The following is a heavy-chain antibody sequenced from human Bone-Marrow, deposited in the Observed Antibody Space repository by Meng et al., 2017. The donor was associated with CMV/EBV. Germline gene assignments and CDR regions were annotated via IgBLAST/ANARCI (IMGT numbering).Heavy chain of an antibody. Sequence: SETLSLTCTVSGGSISSSSYYWGWIRQPPGKGLEWIGSIYYSGSTYYNPSLKSRVTISVDTSKNQFSLKLSSVTAADTAVYYCAREAYDSSGYHLLDYWGQGTLVTVFS. J-gene: IGHJ4*02. V-gene: IGHV4-39*07. CDR2: IYYSGST. CDR1: GGSISSSSYY. D-gene: IGHD3-22*01. CDR3: AREAYDSSGYHLLDY.